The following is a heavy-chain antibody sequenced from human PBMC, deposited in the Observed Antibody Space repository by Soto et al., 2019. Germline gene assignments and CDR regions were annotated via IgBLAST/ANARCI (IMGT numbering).Heavy chain of an antibody. CDR2: VYYRGRS. CDR3: VSQRTTVPTQAYFDY. V-gene: IGHV4-39*01. CDR1: GGSVTNSSYY. Sequence: ETLSLTCTVSGGSVTNSSYYWGWIRQSPGKGLEWIGSVYYRGRSYSKSSVKSRVTISVDTSKNRFSLSLNSVTASDTAVYFCVSQRTTVPTQAYFDYWGPGALVTVSS. J-gene: IGHJ4*02. D-gene: IGHD4-17*01.